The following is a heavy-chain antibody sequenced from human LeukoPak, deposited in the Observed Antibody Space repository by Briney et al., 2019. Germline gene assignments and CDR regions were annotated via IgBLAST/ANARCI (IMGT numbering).Heavy chain of an antibody. CDR3: ARIDEAAADSYNWFDP. CDR2: TYYRSKWYN. J-gene: IGHJ5*02. D-gene: IGHD6-13*01. Sequence: SQTLSLTCAISGDSVSSNSAAWNCIRQSPSGGLEWLGRTYYRSKWYNDYAVSVKTRITINPDTSENQFSLQLNSVTPEDTAVYYCARIDEAAADSYNWFDPWGQGTLVTVSS. CDR1: GDSVSSNSAA. V-gene: IGHV6-1*01.